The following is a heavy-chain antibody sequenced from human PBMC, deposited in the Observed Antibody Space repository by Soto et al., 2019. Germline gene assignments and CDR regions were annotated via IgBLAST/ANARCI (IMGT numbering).Heavy chain of an antibody. D-gene: IGHD4-17*01. CDR2: IWYDGSNK. CDR3: AREGKIHSDYGRAKIHPYYYYGMDV. CDR1: GFTFSSYG. J-gene: IGHJ6*02. Sequence: GGSLRLSCAASGFTFSSYGMHWVRQAPGKGLEWVAVIWYDGSNKYYADSVKGRFTISRDNSKNTLYLQMNSLRAEDTAVYYCAREGKIHSDYGRAKIHPYYYYGMDVWGQGTTVTVSS. V-gene: IGHV3-33*01.